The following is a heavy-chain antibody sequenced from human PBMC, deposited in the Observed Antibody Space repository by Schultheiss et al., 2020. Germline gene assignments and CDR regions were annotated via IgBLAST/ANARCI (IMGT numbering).Heavy chain of an antibody. CDR2: IYPGDSDT. Sequence: GGSLRLSCKGSGYSFTSYWIGWVRQMPGKGLEWMGIIYPGDSDTRYSPSFQGQVTISADKSISTAYLQWSSLKASDTAMYYCARLWDGYDYEEGDNWFDPWGQGTLVTVSS. D-gene: IGHD5-12*01. CDR1: GYSFTSYW. J-gene: IGHJ5*02. V-gene: IGHV5-51*01. CDR3: ARLWDGYDYEEGDNWFDP.